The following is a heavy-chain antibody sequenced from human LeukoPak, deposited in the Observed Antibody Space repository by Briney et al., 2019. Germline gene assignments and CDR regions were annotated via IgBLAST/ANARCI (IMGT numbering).Heavy chain of an antibody. J-gene: IGHJ3*02. V-gene: IGHV3-53*04. D-gene: IGHD6-13*01. CDR2: IYSGGST. Sequence: PGGSLRLSCAASGFTVSSNYMSWVRQAPGKGLEWVSVIYSGGSTYYADSVKGRFTISRHNSKNTLYPQMNSLRAEDTAVYYCARAKYSSSWYHQFSFDIWGQGTMVTVSS. CDR1: GFTVSSNY. CDR3: ARAKYSSSWYHQFSFDI.